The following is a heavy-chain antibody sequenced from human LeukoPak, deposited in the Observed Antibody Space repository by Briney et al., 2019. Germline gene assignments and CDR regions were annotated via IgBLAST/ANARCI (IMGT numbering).Heavy chain of an antibody. Sequence: GGSLRLSCAASGFTFSSYAMSWVRQAPGKGLEWVSAISGSGGSRYDADPVKGRFTISRDNPKNRLDLQMNSQRAEDTAVYSCAKGSSPTRWFDPSGQGTLVTVSS. CDR3: AKGSSPTRWFDP. D-gene: IGHD6-6*01. CDR1: GFTFSSYA. J-gene: IGHJ5*02. V-gene: IGHV3-23*01. CDR2: ISGSGGSR.